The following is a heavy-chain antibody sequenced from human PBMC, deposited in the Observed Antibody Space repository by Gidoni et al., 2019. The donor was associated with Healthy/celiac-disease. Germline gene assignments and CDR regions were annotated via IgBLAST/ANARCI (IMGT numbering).Heavy chain of an antibody. CDR1: GFPFSCYA. CDR2: ISGSGGST. CDR3: AKDGGWGYSSSWYYFDY. D-gene: IGHD6-13*01. V-gene: IGHV3-23*01. J-gene: IGHJ4*02. Sequence: EVQLLESGGGLVQPGGSLSLSCAASGFPFSCYAMSWVRPAPGKGLGLVSAISGSGGSTYDADSVKGRFTISRDNSKNTLYLQMNSLRAEDTAVYYCAKDGGWGYSSSWYYFDYWGQGTLVTVSS.